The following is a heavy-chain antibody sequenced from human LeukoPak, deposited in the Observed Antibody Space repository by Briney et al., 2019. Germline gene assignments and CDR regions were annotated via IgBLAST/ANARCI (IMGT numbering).Heavy chain of an antibody. J-gene: IGHJ3*02. Sequence: SETLSLTCTVSGGSISNYYWSWIRQPAGKGLEWIGRIYISGRTNYNPSLKSRVTMSVDTSKNQFSLQLTSVTAADSAVYYCARDRDAFDIWGQGTMVTVSS. CDR3: ARDRDAFDI. D-gene: IGHD3-10*01. CDR1: GGSISNYY. CDR2: IYISGRT. V-gene: IGHV4-4*07.